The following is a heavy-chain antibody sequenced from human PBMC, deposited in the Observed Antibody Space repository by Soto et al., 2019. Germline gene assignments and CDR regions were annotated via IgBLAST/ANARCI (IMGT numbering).Heavy chain of an antibody. D-gene: IGHD4-17*01. CDR2: IHYSGST. CDR3: ARQTPGTYGGYLDS. V-gene: IGHV4-59*08. J-gene: IGHJ4*02. Sequence: SETLSLTCADSGYSLNNYYWSWIRQPPGKGLEWIAYIHYSGSTKYNPSLQSRATISVDTSKNQLSLKLNSVTADDTAVYFCARQTPGTYGGYLDSWGQGTLVTVSS. CDR1: GYSLNNYY.